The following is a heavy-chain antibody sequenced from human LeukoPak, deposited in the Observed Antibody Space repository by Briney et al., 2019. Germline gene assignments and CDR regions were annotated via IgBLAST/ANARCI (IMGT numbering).Heavy chain of an antibody. D-gene: IGHD6-19*01. J-gene: IGHJ3*02. V-gene: IGHV1-69*05. CDR3: ARESTIPSSRNDAFDI. Sequence: ASVKVSCKASGGTFSSYAISWVRQAPGQGLEGREGIIPIFGTANYAQKFQGRVTITTDESTSTAYMELSSLRSEDTAVYYCARESTIPSSRNDAFDIWGQGTMVTVSS. CDR2: IIPIFGTA. CDR1: GGTFSSYA.